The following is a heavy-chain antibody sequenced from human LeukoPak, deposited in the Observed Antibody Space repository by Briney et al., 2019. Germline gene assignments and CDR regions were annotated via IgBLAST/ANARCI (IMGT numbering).Heavy chain of an antibody. J-gene: IGHJ4*02. D-gene: IGHD3-22*01. CDR2: IYYSGST. CDR1: HGSINSYY. CDR3: ARAGYYYDSSGDFDY. V-gene: IGHV4-59*12. Sequence: SETLSLTCTVSHGSINSYYWSWIRQPPGKGLEWIGYIYYSGSTNYNPSLKSRVTISLDTSKNQFSLKLSSVTAADTAVYYCARAGYYYDSSGDFDYWGQGTLVTVSS.